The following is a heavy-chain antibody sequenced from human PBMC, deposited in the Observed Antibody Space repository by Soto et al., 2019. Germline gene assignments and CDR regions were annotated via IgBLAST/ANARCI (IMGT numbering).Heavy chain of an antibody. Sequence: EVQLVESGGGLVKPGGSLRLSCAASGFTFSSYSMNWVRQAPGKVLEWVSSISSSSSYIYYADSVKGRFTISRDNAMNSMYLQMNSLRAEDTAVYYCARFRGISGCWQPFDYWGQGTLVTVSS. CDR1: GFTFSSYS. V-gene: IGHV3-21*01. CDR3: ARFRGISGCWQPFDY. CDR2: ISSSSSYI. J-gene: IGHJ4*02. D-gene: IGHD3-3*02.